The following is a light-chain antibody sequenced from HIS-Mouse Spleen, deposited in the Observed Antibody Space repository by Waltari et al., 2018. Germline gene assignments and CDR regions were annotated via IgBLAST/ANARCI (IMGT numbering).Light chain of an antibody. CDR2: DDS. CDR3: QVWDSSSDHVV. CDR1: NIGSKS. J-gene: IGLJ2*01. V-gene: IGLV3-21*03. Sequence: SYVLTQPPSVSVAPGKTARITCGGHNIGSKSVHWYQQKPGQAPVLVVYDDSDRPSGSPGRFSGANSGNTATLTISRVEAGDEADYYCQVWDSSSDHVVFGGGTKLTVL.